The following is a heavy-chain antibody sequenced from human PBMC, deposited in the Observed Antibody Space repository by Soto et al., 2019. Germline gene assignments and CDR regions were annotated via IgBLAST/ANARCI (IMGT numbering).Heavy chain of an antibody. V-gene: IGHV3-66*01. D-gene: IGHD5-12*01. CDR1: GFTVSSNY. J-gene: IGHJ4*02. CDR2: IYSGGST. Sequence: EVQLVESGGGLVQPGGSLRLSCAASGFTVSSNYMSWVRQAPGKGLEGVSVIYSGGSTYYAESVKGRFTISRDNSKNSLYLQMNSLRAEDTAVYYCARDSVDIVASWGQGTLVTVSS. CDR3: ARDSVDIVAS.